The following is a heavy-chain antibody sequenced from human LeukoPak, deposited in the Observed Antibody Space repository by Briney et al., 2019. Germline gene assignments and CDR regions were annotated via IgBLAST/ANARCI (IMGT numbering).Heavy chain of an antibody. Sequence: PSETLSLTCTVSGGSISSYYWSWIRQPPGKGLEWIGYIYYSGSTSYNPSLKSRVIISLDTSKNRFSLKLSSVTAADTAVYYCARHNYYSNYGDWFDPWGQGSLVTVSS. CDR3: ARHNYYSNYGDWFDP. CDR1: GGSISSYY. J-gene: IGHJ5*02. V-gene: IGHV4-59*08. D-gene: IGHD4-11*01. CDR2: IYYSGST.